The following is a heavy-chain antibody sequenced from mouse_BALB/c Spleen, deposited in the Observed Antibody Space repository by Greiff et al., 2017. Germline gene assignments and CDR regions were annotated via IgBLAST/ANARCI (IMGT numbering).Heavy chain of an antibody. CDR1: GFNFSSYT. CDR2: ISNGGGST. J-gene: IGHJ3*01. D-gene: IGHD2-4*01. V-gene: IGHV5-12-2*01. Sequence: EVKLEESGGGLVQPGGSLKLSCAASGFNFSSYTMSWVRQTPEKRLEWVAYISNGGGSTYYPDTVKGRFTISRDNAKNTLYLQMSSLKSEDTAMYYCARFYDYDGTWFAYWGQGTLVTVSA. CDR3: ARFYDYDGTWFAY.